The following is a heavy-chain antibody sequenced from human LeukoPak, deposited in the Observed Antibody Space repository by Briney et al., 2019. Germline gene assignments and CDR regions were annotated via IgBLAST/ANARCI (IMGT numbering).Heavy chain of an antibody. CDR2: IYYSGST. Sequence: SETLSLTCTVSGGSISRGGYYWSWIRQHPGKGLECIGYIYYSGSTYYNPSLKSRVTISVDTSKNQFSLNLSSVTAADTAVYYCARQGLSGSYFDPWGQGTLVTVSS. J-gene: IGHJ5*02. CDR3: ARQGLSGSYFDP. D-gene: IGHD1-26*01. V-gene: IGHV4-31*03. CDR1: GGSISRGGYY.